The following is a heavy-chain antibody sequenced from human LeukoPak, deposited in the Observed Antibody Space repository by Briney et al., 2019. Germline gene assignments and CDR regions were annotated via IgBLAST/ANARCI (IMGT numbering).Heavy chain of an antibody. Sequence: SETLSLTCTVSGGSISSGSYYWSWIRQPAGKGLEWIGRIYTSGSTNYNPSLKSRVTISVDTSKNQFSLKLSSVTAADTAVYYCAREAGPRGYSYGPYYYYYMDVWGKGTTVTISS. CDR1: GGSISSGSYY. J-gene: IGHJ6*03. D-gene: IGHD5-18*01. CDR3: AREAGPRGYSYGPYYYYYMDV. V-gene: IGHV4-61*02. CDR2: IYTSGST.